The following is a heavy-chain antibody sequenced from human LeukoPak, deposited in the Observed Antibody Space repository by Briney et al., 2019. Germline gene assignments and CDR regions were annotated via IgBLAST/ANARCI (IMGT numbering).Heavy chain of an antibody. V-gene: IGHV1-18*01. J-gene: IGHJ6*03. CDR1: GYTFINHG. D-gene: IGHD2-21*01. Sequence: ASVKLSCKASGYTFINHGISWVRQAPGQGLEWMAWVSAYNGKVNYAQKLQGRVTLTTDTSTGTAYMELSIMTSDDTAVYDCARDSGRMWPYYIDVWGKGTTVTVSS. CDR2: VSAYNGKV. CDR3: ARDSGRMWPYYIDV.